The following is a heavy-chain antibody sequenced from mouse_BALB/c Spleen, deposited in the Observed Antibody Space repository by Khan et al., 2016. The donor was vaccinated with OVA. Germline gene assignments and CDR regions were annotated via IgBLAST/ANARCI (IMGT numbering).Heavy chain of an antibody. CDR2: INSDGSAI. Sequence: EVQLLETGGGLVQPGGSRGLSCEGSGFTFSGFWMSWVRQTPGKTLEWIGDINSDGSAINCAPSIKDRFTIFRDNDKSTLYLQMSNVRSEDTATYFCMRYDGYYWYLDAW. J-gene: IGHJ1*01. V-gene: IGHV11-2*02. CDR3: MRYDGYYWYLDA. D-gene: IGHD2-3*01. CDR1: GFTFSGFW.